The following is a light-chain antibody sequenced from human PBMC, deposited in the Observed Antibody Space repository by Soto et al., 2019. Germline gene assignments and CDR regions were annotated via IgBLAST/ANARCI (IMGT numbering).Light chain of an antibody. CDR2: GNS. CDR3: QSYDSSLSVV. Sequence: QAVVTQPPSVSGAPGQRVTISCTGSSSNIGAGYDVHWYQQLPGTAPKRLIYGNSNRPSGVPDRFSGSMSGTSASLAITGLQAEDEADYYCQSYDSSLSVVFGGGTQLTVL. CDR1: SSNIGAGYD. J-gene: IGLJ2*01. V-gene: IGLV1-40*01.